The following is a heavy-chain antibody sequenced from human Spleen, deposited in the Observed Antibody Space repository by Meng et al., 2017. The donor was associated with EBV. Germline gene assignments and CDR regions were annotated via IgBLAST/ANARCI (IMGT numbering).Heavy chain of an antibody. CDR2: INHRGSA. CDR3: SRSLGAAGPDY. D-gene: IGHD6-13*01. J-gene: IGHJ4*02. V-gene: IGHV4-34*01. CDR1: GGSFTTYY. Sequence: VPLLQWGAGLLKPSENLSLTCAVGGGSFTTYYWTWIRQPPGKGLEWIGEINHRGSAHYNPSLKSRLTISVDTSKKQFSLKLSSVTAADTAVYYCSRSLGAAGPDYWGQGTLVTVSS.